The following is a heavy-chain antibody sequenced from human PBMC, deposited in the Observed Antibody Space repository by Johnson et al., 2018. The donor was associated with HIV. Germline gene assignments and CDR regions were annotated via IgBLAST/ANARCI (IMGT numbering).Heavy chain of an antibody. Sequence: QVQLVESGGGLVKPGGSLRLSCVASGFIFSDYYMSWIRQAPGKGLEWVSYISFSDSTIYSADSVQGRFTISRDNAKNSLYLQMNSLRAEDTAVYYCARAFLSHYYDSSGPVDIWGQGTMVTVSS. J-gene: IGHJ3*02. CDR1: GFIFSDYY. D-gene: IGHD3-22*01. CDR2: ISFSDSTI. V-gene: IGHV3-11*04. CDR3: ARAFLSHYYDSSGPVDI.